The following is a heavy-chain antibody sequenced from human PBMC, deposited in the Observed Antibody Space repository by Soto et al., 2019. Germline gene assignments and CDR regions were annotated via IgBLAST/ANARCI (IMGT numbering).Heavy chain of an antibody. CDR2: IWYDGSNK. CDR3: AREIGDALLYYYYGMDV. D-gene: IGHD4-17*01. J-gene: IGHJ6*02. CDR1: GFTFSSYG. V-gene: IGHV3-33*01. Sequence: GGSLRLSXAASGFTFSSYGMHWVRQAPGKGLEWVAVIWYDGSNKYYADSVKGRFTISRDNSKNTLYLQMNSLRAEDTAVYYCAREIGDALLYYYYGMDVWGQGTTVTVSS.